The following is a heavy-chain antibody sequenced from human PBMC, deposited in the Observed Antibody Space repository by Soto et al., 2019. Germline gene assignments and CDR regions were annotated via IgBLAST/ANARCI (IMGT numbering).Heavy chain of an antibody. CDR3: ARIGVAPAIGTYGMDV. Sequence: EVQLVESGGGLVKPGGSLRLSCAASGFSFSTYSMNWVRQAPGKGLEWVSAISSSSIYIYYGDSVKGRFTISRDNAKNSLYLQMNSLRAEDTAVYYCARIGVAPAIGTYGMDVWGQGTTVTVFS. CDR1: GFSFSTYS. V-gene: IGHV3-21*01. CDR2: ISSSSIYI. D-gene: IGHD2-2*01. J-gene: IGHJ6*02.